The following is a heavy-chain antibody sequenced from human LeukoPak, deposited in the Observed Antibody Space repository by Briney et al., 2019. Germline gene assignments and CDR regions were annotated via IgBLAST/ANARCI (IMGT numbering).Heavy chain of an antibody. CDR2: TNPNSGGT. CDR1: GYTFTGYY. Sequence: ASVKVSCKASGYTFTGYYVHWVRQAPGQGLEWMGRTNPNSGGTNYAQKFQGRVTMTRDTSISTAYMELSRLRSDDTAVYYCARALTYYDSSGYYLVNWFDPWGQGTLVTVSS. J-gene: IGHJ5*02. V-gene: IGHV1-2*06. CDR3: ARALTYYDSSGYYLVNWFDP. D-gene: IGHD3-22*01.